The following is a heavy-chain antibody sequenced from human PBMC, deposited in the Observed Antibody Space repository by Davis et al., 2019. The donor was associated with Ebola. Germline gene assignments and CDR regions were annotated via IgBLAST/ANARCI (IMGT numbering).Heavy chain of an antibody. J-gene: IGHJ4*02. Sequence: GESLKISCAASGFTFSGSAMHWVRQASGKGLEWVGRIRSQANRYATAYAASVKGRFTIYRDDSKNTAYLQMNSLKTEDTAVYYCTMSAMIDYWGQGTLVTVSS. V-gene: IGHV3-73*01. CDR3: TMSAMIDY. CDR1: GFTFSGSA. CDR2: IRSQANRYAT. D-gene: IGHD2-21*01.